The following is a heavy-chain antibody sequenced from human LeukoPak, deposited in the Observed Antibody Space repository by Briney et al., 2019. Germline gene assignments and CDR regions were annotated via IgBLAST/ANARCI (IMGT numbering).Heavy chain of an antibody. CDR3: ARAQAGARKYYYYYYMDV. D-gene: IGHD1-26*01. CDR1: GYTFTGYY. J-gene: IGHJ6*03. CDR2: INPNSGGT. V-gene: IGHV1-2*02. Sequence: ASVKVSCKASGYTFTGYYMHWVRQAPGQGLEWMGWINPNSGGTNYAQKFQGRVTMTRDTSISTAYMELSRLRSDDTAVYYCARAQAGARKYYYYYYMDVWGKGTTVTVSS.